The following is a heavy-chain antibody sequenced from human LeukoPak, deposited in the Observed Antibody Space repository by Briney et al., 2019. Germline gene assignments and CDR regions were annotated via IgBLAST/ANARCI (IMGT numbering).Heavy chain of an antibody. CDR2: INPNSGGT. J-gene: IGHJ6*02. CDR3: ARDGRTGGYYYYGMDV. Sequence: ASVKVSCKASGYTFTGYYMHWVRQAPGQGLEWMGWINPNSGGTNYAQKFQGRVTMTRDTSISTAYMELSRLRSDDTAEYYCARDGRTGGYYYYGMDVWGQGTTVTVSS. D-gene: IGHD2-8*02. CDR1: GYTFTGYY. V-gene: IGHV1-2*02.